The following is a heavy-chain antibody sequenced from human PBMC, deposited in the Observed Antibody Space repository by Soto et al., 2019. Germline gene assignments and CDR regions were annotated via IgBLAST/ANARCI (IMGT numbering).Heavy chain of an antibody. D-gene: IGHD3-9*01. CDR3: ARVDILTVYGCMDV. Sequence: ASVKVSCKASGYTFTSYCIHWVRQAPGQRLEWMGWINAADGDTKYAQKFQGRVTITRDPSASTAYMDLSSLRSEDTAVYYCARVDILTVYGCMDVWGQGTTVTVAS. J-gene: IGHJ6*02. CDR2: INAADGDT. CDR1: GYTFTSYC. V-gene: IGHV1-3*01.